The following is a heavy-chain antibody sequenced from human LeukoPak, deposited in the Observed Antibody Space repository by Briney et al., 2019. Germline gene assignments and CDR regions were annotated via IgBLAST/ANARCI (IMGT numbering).Heavy chain of an antibody. J-gene: IGHJ3*02. CDR3: ARDQAGTGGINAFDI. Sequence: GGSLRLSCAASGFTVSSNYMTWVRQAPGKGLEWVSVIYSGGSTYYADSVKGRFTISRDNSKNTLYLQMNSLRAEDTAVYYCARDQAGTGGINAFDIWGQGTMVTVSS. CDR2: IYSGGST. D-gene: IGHD1-14*01. V-gene: IGHV3-53*01. CDR1: GFTVSSNY.